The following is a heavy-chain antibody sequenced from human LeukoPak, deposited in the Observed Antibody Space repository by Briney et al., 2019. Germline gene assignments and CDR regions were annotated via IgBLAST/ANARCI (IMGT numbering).Heavy chain of an antibody. J-gene: IGHJ3*02. Sequence: GASVKVSCKASGYSFSNYGINWVRQAPGQGLQWMGWISAYNGNTNYAQKLQGRVTMTTDTSTSTSYMELRSLRSDDTAVYYCARIRDGYNDAYDIWGQGTMVTVSS. D-gene: IGHD5-24*01. V-gene: IGHV1-18*01. CDR3: ARIRDGYNDAYDI. CDR2: ISAYNGNT. CDR1: GYSFSNYG.